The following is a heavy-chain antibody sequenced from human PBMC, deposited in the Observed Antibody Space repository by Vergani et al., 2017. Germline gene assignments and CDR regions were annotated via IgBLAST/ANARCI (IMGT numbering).Heavy chain of an antibody. CDR3: AKNAYSGYDYWDYYYYMDV. D-gene: IGHD5-12*01. J-gene: IGHJ6*03. V-gene: IGHV3-23*01. Sequence: EVQLLESGGGLVQPGGSLRLSCAASGFTFSSYAMSWVRQAPGKGLDWVSAISGSGGSTYYADSVKGRFTISRDNSKNTLYLQMNSLRAEDTAVYYCAKNAYSGYDYWDYYYYMDVWGKGTTVTVSS. CDR2: ISGSGGST. CDR1: GFTFSSYA.